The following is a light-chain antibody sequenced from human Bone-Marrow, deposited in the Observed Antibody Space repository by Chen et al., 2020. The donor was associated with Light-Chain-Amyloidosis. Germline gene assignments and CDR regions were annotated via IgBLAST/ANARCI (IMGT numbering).Light chain of an antibody. V-gene: IGKV1-16*02. CDR1: QDITNF. Sequence: IQMTQSPSSLSASVGDRVTITCRASQDITNFLAWYQQKPGEAPKCLIYEASSLQSGVPSKFSGSGSGTDFTLNIGNLQPEDFGTYYCQQYNSYPVTFGQGTRVDVK. J-gene: IGKJ5*01. CDR2: EAS. CDR3: QQYNSYPVT.